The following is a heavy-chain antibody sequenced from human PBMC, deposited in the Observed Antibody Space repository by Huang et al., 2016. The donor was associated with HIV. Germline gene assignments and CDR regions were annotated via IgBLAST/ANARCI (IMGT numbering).Heavy chain of an antibody. Sequence: QLQLQESGPGLVKPSETLSLTCTVSGGSISRSSYDWGWSRQPPGKGLECIGRIHYSATTCYNPSLKSLLTISVDTSKNQCSLKLSSVTAADTAVYYCARHSDDFWSGYSYFDYWGQGTLVPVSS. J-gene: IGHJ4*02. CDR3: ARHSDDFWSGYSYFDY. CDR1: GGSISRSSYD. CDR2: IHYSATT. D-gene: IGHD3-3*01. V-gene: IGHV4-39*01.